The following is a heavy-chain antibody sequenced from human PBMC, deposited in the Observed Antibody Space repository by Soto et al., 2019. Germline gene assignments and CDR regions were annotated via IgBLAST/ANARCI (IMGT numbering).Heavy chain of an antibody. Sequence: GGSLRLSCVASGITFSSYAMSWVRQAPGKGLEWVTVITGGGGTTHYADSVKGRFTISRDNSKSTLYLQMNSLRVEDTAVYYCAKPNLYCSSTSCYDYWGRGTLVTVSS. J-gene: IGHJ4*02. D-gene: IGHD2-2*01. CDR3: AKPNLYCSSTSCYDY. CDR2: ITGGGGTT. CDR1: GITFSSYA. V-gene: IGHV3-23*01.